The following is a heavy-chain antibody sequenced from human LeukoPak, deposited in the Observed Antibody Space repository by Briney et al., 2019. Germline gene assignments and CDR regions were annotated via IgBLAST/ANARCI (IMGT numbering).Heavy chain of an antibody. CDR1: GFTFSSYW. CDR2: IKQDGSEK. Sequence: GGSLRLSCAASGFTFSSYWMSWVRQAPGKGLEWVANIKQDGSEKYYVDSVKGRFTISRDNAKNSLYLQMNSLRAEDTAVYYCARHLLLWSGESPGVFDIWGQGTMVTVSS. CDR3: ARHLLLWSGESPGVFDI. V-gene: IGHV3-7*01. J-gene: IGHJ3*02. D-gene: IGHD3-10*01.